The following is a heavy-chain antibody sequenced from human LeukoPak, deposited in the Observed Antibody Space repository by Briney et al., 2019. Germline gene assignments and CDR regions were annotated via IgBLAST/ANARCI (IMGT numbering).Heavy chain of an antibody. D-gene: IGHD2-2*01. J-gene: IGHJ4*02. CDR2: IVPIFRTA. CDR3: ARAYCSMTSCPFHYSDY. CDR1: EGTFNDYA. V-gene: IGHV1-69*05. Sequence: SVKVSCKASEGTFNDYAINWVRQAPGEGLEWMGGIVPIFRTANYAQKFQGRVTITKDDVTSTAYMELSSLRSEDTAVYYCARAYCSMTSCPFHYSDYWGQGTLVTVSS.